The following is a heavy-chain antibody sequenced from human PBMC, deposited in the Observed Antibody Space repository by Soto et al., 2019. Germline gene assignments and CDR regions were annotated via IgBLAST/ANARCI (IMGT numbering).Heavy chain of an antibody. V-gene: IGHV1-69*13. D-gene: IGHD6-19*01. CDR3: ARVTRYSSGWDDDYYYGMDV. CDR1: GGTFSSYA. Sequence: ASVKVSCKASGGTFSSYAISWVRQAPGQGLEWMGGIIPIFGTANYAQKFQGRVTITADESTSTAYMELSSLRSEDTAVYYCARVTRYSSGWDDDYYYGMDVWGQGTTVTVSS. J-gene: IGHJ6*02. CDR2: IIPIFGTA.